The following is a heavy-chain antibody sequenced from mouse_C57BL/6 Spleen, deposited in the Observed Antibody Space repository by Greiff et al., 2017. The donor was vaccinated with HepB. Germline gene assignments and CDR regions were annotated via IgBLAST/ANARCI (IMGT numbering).Heavy chain of an antibody. Sequence: EVQLQQSGPELVKPGASVKISCKASGYSFTGYYMNWVKQSPEKSLEWIGEINPSTGGTTYNQKFKAKATLTVDKSSSTAYMQLKSMTSEDSAVYYCARKGLYYGNYDYWGQGTTLTVSS. CDR1: GYSFTGYY. CDR2: INPSTGGT. J-gene: IGHJ2*01. CDR3: ARKGLYYGNYDY. D-gene: IGHD2-1*01. V-gene: IGHV1-42*01.